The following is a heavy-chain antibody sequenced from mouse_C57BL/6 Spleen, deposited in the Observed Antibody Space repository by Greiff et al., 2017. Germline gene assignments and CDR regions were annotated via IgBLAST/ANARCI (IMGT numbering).Heavy chain of an antibody. Sequence: EVQVVESGDGFVKPGGSLKLSCAASGFTFSSYAMSWVRQTPEQRLEWVAYISSGGDYINYADTVKGRFTISRDNAKNTLYLQLSRRKAEDTAMYYCTRGLFDYAMDYGGQGTSVTVSS. CDR3: TRGLFDYAMDY. CDR2: ISSGGDYI. V-gene: IGHV5-9-1*02. J-gene: IGHJ4*01. D-gene: IGHD1-1*02. CDR1: GFTFSSYA.